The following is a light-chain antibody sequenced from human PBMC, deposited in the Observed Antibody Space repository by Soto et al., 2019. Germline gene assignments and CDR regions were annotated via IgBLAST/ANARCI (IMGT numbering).Light chain of an antibody. Sequence: DIQMTQSPSTLSASVGDRVTITCRASQSISIWLAWYQQKPGKAPKILIYKASSLESGVPSRFRGSGSGAEFALNISSLEPDDVATHYCEQYSTYTPRTFGQGTKVDIK. J-gene: IGKJ1*01. CDR3: EQYSTYTPRT. CDR2: KAS. CDR1: QSISIW. V-gene: IGKV1-5*03.